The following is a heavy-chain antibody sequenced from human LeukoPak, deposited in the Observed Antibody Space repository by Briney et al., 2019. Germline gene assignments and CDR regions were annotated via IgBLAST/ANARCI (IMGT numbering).Heavy chain of an antibody. V-gene: IGHV3-48*02. Sequence: GGSLRLSCAASGFTISTYSMNWVRQAPGKGLEWVSYISSSIITIYYADSVKGRFTISRDNAKNSLYLQMNSLRDEDTAVYYCARRYCSGGNCYFDYWGRGTLVTVSS. D-gene: IGHD2-15*01. CDR3: ARRYCSGGNCYFDY. CDR2: ISSSIITI. CDR1: GFTISTYS. J-gene: IGHJ4*02.